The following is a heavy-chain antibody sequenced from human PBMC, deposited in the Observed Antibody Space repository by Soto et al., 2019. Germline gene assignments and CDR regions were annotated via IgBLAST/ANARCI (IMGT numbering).Heavy chain of an antibody. CDR3: ARMRGLGEISPYFDH. J-gene: IGHJ4*02. CDR2: IAYSGPT. Sequence: QVQLQESGPGLVKPSETLSLTCTVSGGSITSDYWTWIRQPPGKGLAWIAYIAYSGPTHYNPSLKGRVKISVDTSKNQCSLKLSPVTAADTAVDSGARMRGLGEISPYFDHWGQGILVTVSS. CDR1: GGSITSDY. D-gene: IGHD3-16*02. V-gene: IGHV4-59*01.